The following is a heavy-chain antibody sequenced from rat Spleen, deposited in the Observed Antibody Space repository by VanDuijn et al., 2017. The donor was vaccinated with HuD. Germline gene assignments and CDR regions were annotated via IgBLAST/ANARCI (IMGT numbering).Heavy chain of an antibody. D-gene: IGHD5-1*01. Sequence: EVQLVESDGGLVQPGRSLKLSCAASGFIFSDHYVAWVRQAPTKGLEWVATINYDGRSTFYRDSVRDRFTISRDNAKSILYLQMDSLKSEDTATYYCTRENWVFDYWGQGVMVTVSS. CDR1: GFIFSDHY. J-gene: IGHJ2*01. CDR3: TRENWVFDY. CDR2: INYDGRST. V-gene: IGHV5-20*01.